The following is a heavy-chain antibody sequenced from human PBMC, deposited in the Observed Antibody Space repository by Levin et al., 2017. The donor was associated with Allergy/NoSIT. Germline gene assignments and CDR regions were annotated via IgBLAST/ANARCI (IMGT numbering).Heavy chain of an antibody. CDR1: GFTFSDYY. D-gene: IGHD2-15*01. Sequence: GESLKISCAASGFTFSDYYMSWIRQAPGKGLEWVSYISTGSSTTYYADSVKGRFTISRDNAKNSLYLQMNRLRAEDTAVYYCSTYRLGYCSGGSCYSAYYFYGMDVWGQGTTVTVSS. V-gene: IGHV3-11*01. CDR3: STYRLGYCSGGSCYSAYYFYGMDV. J-gene: IGHJ6*02. CDR2: ISTGSSTT.